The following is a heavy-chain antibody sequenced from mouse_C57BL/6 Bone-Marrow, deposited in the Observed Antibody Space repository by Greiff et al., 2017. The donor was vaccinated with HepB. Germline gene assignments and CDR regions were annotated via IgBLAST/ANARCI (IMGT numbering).Heavy chain of an antibody. CDR3: ARGGNDGYFYGYFDV. Sequence: EVKLVESGGGLVKPGGSLKLSCAASGFTFSSYAMSWVRQTPEKRLEWVATISDGGSYTYYPDNVKGRFTISRDNDKNNLYLQMSHLKSEDTAMYYCARGGNDGYFYGYFDVWGTGTTVTVSS. J-gene: IGHJ1*03. CDR2: ISDGGSYT. CDR1: GFTFSSYA. D-gene: IGHD2-3*01. V-gene: IGHV5-4*03.